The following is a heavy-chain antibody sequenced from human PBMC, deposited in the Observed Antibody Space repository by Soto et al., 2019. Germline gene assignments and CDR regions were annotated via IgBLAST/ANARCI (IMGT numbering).Heavy chain of an antibody. CDR1: GFTFSNYG. D-gene: IGHD3-22*01. CDR3: ASHKKLYYYDRDFVDY. Sequence: GGSLRLSCAASGFTFSNYGMHWVRQAPGKGLEWVAVISYDGGNKYYADSVKGRFTISRDNSKNTLYLQMNSLRAEDTAVYYCASHKKLYYYDRDFVDYWGQGTLVTV. J-gene: IGHJ4*02. V-gene: IGHV3-30*03. CDR2: ISYDGGNK.